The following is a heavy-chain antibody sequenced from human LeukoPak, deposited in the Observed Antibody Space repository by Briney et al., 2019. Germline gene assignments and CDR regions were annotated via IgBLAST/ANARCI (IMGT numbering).Heavy chain of an antibody. V-gene: IGHV4-39*07. D-gene: IGHD4-23*01. J-gene: IGHJ4*02. CDR1: GGSISSSNYY. CDR2: INHSGST. CDR3: ARGGRYGGNSF. Sequence: SETLSLTCTVSGGSISSSNYYWGWIRQPPGKGLEWIGEINHSGSTNYNPSLKSRVTISVDTSKNQFSLKLSSVTAADTAVYYCARGGRYGGNSFWGQGTLVTVSS.